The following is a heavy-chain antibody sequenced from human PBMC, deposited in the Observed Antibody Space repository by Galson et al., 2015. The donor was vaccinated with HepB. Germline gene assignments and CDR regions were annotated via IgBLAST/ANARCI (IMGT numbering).Heavy chain of an antibody. D-gene: IGHD3-22*01. CDR3: ARDLDYYDSSGHNQKFDS. CDR1: GYTFTYYG. CDR2: ISAYSDNT. Sequence: SVKVSCKASGYTFTYYGITWVRQAPGQGLEWMGWISAYSDNTNYAQKLQGRVTMTTDTSTSTAYMELRSLRSDDTAVYYCARDLDYYDSSGHNQKFDSWGQGTLVTVSS. V-gene: IGHV1-18*01. J-gene: IGHJ4*02.